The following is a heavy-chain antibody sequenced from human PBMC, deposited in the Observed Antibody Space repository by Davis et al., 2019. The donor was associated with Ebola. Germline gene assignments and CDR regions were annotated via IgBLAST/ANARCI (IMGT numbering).Heavy chain of an antibody. CDR1: GDSMSDYY. Sequence: SETLSLTCTVSGDSMSDYYYNWIRQPPGRGLEWIGNIYYSGSTNYNPSLKSRVTISVDTSKNQFSLKLSSVTAADTAVYYCARGIGYYMDVWGKGTTVTVSS. CDR3: ARGIGYYMDV. J-gene: IGHJ6*03. D-gene: IGHD3-10*01. CDR2: IYYSGST. V-gene: IGHV4-59*01.